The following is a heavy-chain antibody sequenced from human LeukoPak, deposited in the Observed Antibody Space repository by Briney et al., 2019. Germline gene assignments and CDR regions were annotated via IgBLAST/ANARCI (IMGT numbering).Heavy chain of an antibody. Sequence: ASVKVSCKASGYTFTGYGISWVRQAPGQGLEWMGWINGDNGNTKYSQKFQGRVTITRDTSAYTAYMELRSLSSEDTAVYYCAREDGGSYLDWYFDYWGQGTLVTVSS. D-gene: IGHD1-26*01. CDR2: INGDNGNT. CDR3: AREDGGSYLDWYFDY. V-gene: IGHV1-18*01. CDR1: GYTFTGYG. J-gene: IGHJ4*02.